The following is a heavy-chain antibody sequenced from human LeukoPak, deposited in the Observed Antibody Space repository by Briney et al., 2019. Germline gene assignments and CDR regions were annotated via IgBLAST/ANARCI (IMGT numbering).Heavy chain of an antibody. CDR1: GFTFSSYG. CDR3: ARDSLYSYGLNDAFDI. Sequence: GGSLRLSCAASGFTFSSYGMHWVRQAPGKGLEWVAFIRYDGSNKYYADSVKGRFTISRDNSKNTLYLQMNSLRAEDTAVYYCARDSLYSYGLNDAFDIWGQGTMVTVSS. V-gene: IGHV3-30*02. D-gene: IGHD5-18*01. J-gene: IGHJ3*02. CDR2: IRYDGSNK.